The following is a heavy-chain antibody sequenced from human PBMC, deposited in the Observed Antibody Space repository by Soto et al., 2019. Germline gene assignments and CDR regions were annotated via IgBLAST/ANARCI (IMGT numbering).Heavy chain of an antibody. J-gene: IGHJ4*02. CDR2: ISAYNGNT. D-gene: IGHD3-3*01. Sequence: QVQLVQSGAEVKKPGASVKVSCKASGYTFTSYGISWVRQAPGQGLEWMGWISAYNGNTNYAQKLQGRVTMTTDTSTSTAYMELRSLRSDDTAVYYCARDRNDFWSGYYTAHFDYWGQGTLVTVSS. CDR1: GYTFTSYG. CDR3: ARDRNDFWSGYYTAHFDY. V-gene: IGHV1-18*01.